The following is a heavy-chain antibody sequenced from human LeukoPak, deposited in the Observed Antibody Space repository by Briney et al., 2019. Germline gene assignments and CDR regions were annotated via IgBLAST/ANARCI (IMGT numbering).Heavy chain of an antibody. V-gene: IGHV3-7*01. CDR1: GFTFSSYW. D-gene: IGHD6-13*01. CDR2: IKQDGSEK. CDR3: ARAPGYSSSWYLLYYYYYYMDV. Sequence: GGSLRLSCAASGFTFSSYWMSWVRQAPGKGLGWVANIKQDGSEKYYVDSVKGRFTISRDNAKNSLYLQMNSLRAEDTAVYYCARAPGYSSSWYLLYYYYYYMDVWGKGTTVTVSS. J-gene: IGHJ6*03.